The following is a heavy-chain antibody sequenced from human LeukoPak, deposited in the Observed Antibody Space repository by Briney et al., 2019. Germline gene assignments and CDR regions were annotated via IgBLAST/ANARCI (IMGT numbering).Heavy chain of an antibody. J-gene: IGHJ4*02. V-gene: IGHV3-64*01. D-gene: IGHD1-26*01. CDR1: GFTFSNYA. CDR3: ERTSGSLDY. CDR2: INTNGGTT. Sequence: GGSLRLSCVASGFTFSNYAMHWVRQAPGKGLEYVSAINTNGGTTYYANSVKGRFTISRDNSKNTVYLQMGSLRAEDMAVYYCERTSGSLDYWGQGTLVTVSS.